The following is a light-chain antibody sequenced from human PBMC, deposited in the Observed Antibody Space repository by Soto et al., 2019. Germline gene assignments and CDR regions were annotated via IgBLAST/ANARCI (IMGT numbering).Light chain of an antibody. CDR3: QQYGSSPYT. CDR2: GAS. CDR1: QSVSSSY. V-gene: IGKV3-20*01. Sequence: EIVLTQSPGTLSLSPGERTTLSCRASQSVSSSYLAWYQQKPGQAPRLLIYGASSSATGIPDRFSGIGSGTAFTCTISRLEPADFAVYYCQQYGSSPYTFGQGTKLEL. J-gene: IGKJ2*01.